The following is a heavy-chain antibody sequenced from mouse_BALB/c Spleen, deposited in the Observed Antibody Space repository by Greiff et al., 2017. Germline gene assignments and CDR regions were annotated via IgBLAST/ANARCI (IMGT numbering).Heavy chain of an antibody. V-gene: IGHV7-3*02. Sequence: EVKVEESGGGLVQPGGSLRLSCATSGFTFTDYYMSWVRQPPGKALEWLGFIRNKANGYTTEYSASVKGRFTISRDNSQSILYLQMNTLRAEDSATYYCARVRRTAYYFDYWGQDTTLTLSS. D-gene: IGHD2-14*01. J-gene: IGHJ2*01. CDR3: ARVRRTAYYFDY. CDR1: GFTFTDYY. CDR2: IRNKANGYTT.